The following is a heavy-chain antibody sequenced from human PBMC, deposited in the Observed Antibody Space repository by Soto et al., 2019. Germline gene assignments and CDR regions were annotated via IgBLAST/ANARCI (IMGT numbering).Heavy chain of an antibody. J-gene: IGHJ4*02. CDR3: ATYVITVTTRTLDY. CDR2: FDPEDGET. CDR1: GYTLTELS. V-gene: IGHV1-24*01. Sequence: ASVKVSCKVSGYTLTELSMHWVRQAPGKGLEWMGGFDPEDGETIYAQKFQGRVTMTEDTSTDTAYMELSSLRSEDTAVYYRATYVITVTTRTLDYWGQGTLVTVSS. D-gene: IGHD4-17*01.